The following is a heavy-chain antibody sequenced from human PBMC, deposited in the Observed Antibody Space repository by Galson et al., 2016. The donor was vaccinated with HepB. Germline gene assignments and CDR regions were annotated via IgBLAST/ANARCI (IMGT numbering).Heavy chain of an antibody. CDR2: IKKDGTEK. V-gene: IGHV3-7*01. J-gene: IGHJ6*02. CDR1: GFPFSDFW. Sequence: SLRLSCAASGFPFSDFWMTWFRHAPGKGLEWVANIKKDGTEKYYLGSLRGRFSISRDNSKTTLYLQMNGLRAEDTAVYYCARSLKRGDSSAYFLYYYYYGMDVWGQGTTVTVSS. D-gene: IGHD3-22*01. CDR3: ARSLKRGDSSAYFLYYYYYGMDV.